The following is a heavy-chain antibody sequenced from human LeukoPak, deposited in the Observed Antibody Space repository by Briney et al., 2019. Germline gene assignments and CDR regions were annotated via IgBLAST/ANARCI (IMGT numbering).Heavy chain of an antibody. CDR3: AREWSAFDY. CDR1: GGSISTFY. CDR2: ILYSGST. J-gene: IGHJ4*02. V-gene: IGHV4-59*12. D-gene: IGHD2-15*01. Sequence: SETLSLTCTVSGGSISTFYWSWIRQPPGKGLEWIGYILYSGSTNYNPSLKSRVNISVDTSKNQLSLKVSSVIAADTAVYYCAREWSAFDYWGQGTLVTVSS.